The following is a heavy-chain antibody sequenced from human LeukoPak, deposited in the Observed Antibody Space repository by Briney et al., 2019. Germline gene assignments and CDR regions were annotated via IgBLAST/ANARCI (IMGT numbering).Heavy chain of an antibody. V-gene: IGHV3-7*01. CDR3: LAGGGY. Sequence: GGSLRLSCAASGLTFRTRWMNWVRQAPGKGLEWVANIKPDGSETYYVDSVKGRFTVTRDNAQSSLHLQMDSLRGEDTAVYYCLAGGGYWGQGTLVTVSS. CDR1: GLTFRTRW. D-gene: IGHD3-10*01. J-gene: IGHJ4*02. CDR2: IKPDGSET.